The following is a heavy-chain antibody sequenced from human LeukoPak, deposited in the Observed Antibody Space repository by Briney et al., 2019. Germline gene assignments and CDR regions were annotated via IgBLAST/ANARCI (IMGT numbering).Heavy chain of an antibody. V-gene: IGHV1-3*01. J-gene: IGHJ3*02. CDR1: GYTFTSYT. Sequence: ASVKVSCKASGYTFTSYTMHWERQAPGQRLEWMGWINVDKGNTKYSQKFQDRVIISWDTSASTAYMELSSLRSEDTAVFYCARGSSTWSNAFDTWGQGTMVTVSS. D-gene: IGHD6-13*01. CDR2: INVDKGNT. CDR3: ARGSSTWSNAFDT.